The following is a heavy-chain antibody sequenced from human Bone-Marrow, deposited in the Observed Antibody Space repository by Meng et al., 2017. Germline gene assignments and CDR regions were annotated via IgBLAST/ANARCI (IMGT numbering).Heavy chain of an antibody. D-gene: IGHD3-22*01. Sequence: QVQLGQSGAEVKKPGSSVKVSCKASGGTFSSYAISWVRQAPGQGLEWMGGINPNSGGTNYAQKFQGRVTMTRDTSISTAYMELSRLRSDDTAVYYCARTSGYPDYWGQGTLVTVSS. J-gene: IGHJ4*02. CDR1: GGTFSSYA. CDR2: INPNSGGT. CDR3: ARTSGYPDY. V-gene: IGHV1-2*02.